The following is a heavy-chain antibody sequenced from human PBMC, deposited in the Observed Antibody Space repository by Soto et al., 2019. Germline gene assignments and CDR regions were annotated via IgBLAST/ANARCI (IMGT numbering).Heavy chain of an antibody. D-gene: IGHD6-13*01. J-gene: IGHJ5*02. V-gene: IGHV4-34*01. CDR3: ATEWQLVGWFDP. Sequence: PSETLSLTCAVYGGSFSGYYWSWIRQPPGKGLEWIGEINHSGGTNYNPSLKSRVTISVDTSKNQFSLKLSSVTAADTAVYYCATEWQLVGWFDPWGQGTLVTVSS. CDR1: GGSFSGYY. CDR2: INHSGGT.